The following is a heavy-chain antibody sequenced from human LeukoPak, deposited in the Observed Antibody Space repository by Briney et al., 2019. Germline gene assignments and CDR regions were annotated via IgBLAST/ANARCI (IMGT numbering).Heavy chain of an antibody. Sequence: GGSLRLSCAASAFTFRGFIVHWVRQAPGKGLEWVSLITPSSSDRYYADSVQGRFTIPRDNAKNSLYLQMNSLRAEDTAVYYCARTYYYDRSAVFGYWGQGTLVTVSS. D-gene: IGHD3-22*01. V-gene: IGHV3-21*01. CDR1: AFTFRGFI. J-gene: IGHJ4*02. CDR2: ITPSSSDR. CDR3: ARTYYYDRSAVFGY.